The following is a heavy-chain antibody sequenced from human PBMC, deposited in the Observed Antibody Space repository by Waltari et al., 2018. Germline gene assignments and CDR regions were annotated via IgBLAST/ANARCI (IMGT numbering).Heavy chain of an antibody. CDR3: VKGYAPIYYFDY. D-gene: IGHD5-12*01. CDR2: IYHSGST. V-gene: IGHV4-38-2*01. J-gene: IGHJ4*02. CDR1: GYSISSGYY. Sequence: QVQLQESGPGLVKPSETLSLTCAVSGYSISSGYYWGWIRQPPGKGLEWIGSIYHSGSTYYNPSLKSRVTISVDTSKNQFSLKLSSVTAADTAVYYCVKGYAPIYYFDYWGQGTLVTVSS.